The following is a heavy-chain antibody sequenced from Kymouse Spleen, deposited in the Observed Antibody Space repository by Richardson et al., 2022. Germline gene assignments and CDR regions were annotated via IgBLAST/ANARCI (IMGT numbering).Heavy chain of an antibody. J-gene: IGHJ4*02. CDR2: IWYDGSNK. D-gene: IGHD6-6*01. V-gene: IGHV3-33*01. Sequence: QVQLVESGGGVVQPGRSLRLSCAASGFTFSSYGMHWVRQAPGKGLEWVAVIWYDGSNKYYADSVKGRFTISRDNSKNTLYLQMNSLRAEDTAVYYCASYSSSSYFDYWGQGTLVTVSS. CDR3: ASYSSSSYFDY. CDR1: GFTFSSYG.